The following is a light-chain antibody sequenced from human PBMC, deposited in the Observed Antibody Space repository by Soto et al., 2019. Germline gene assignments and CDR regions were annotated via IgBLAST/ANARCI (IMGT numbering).Light chain of an antibody. J-gene: IGLJ1*01. CDR3: QSYDSSLSAYV. V-gene: IGLV1-40*01. CDR1: SSNIGAGYD. Sequence: QSVLPQPPSVSGAPGQKVTISCTGSSSNIGAGYDLHWYQQLPGTAPKLLLYGNSNRPSGVPDRFSGSKSGTSASLAITGLQAEDEADYYCQSYDSSLSAYVFGTGTKVTVL. CDR2: GNS.